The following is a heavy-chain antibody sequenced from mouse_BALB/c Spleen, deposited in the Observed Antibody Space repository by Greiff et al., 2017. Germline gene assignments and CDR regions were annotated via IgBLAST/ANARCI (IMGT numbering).Heavy chain of an antibody. CDR3: ARRRTTVVPFDY. D-gene: IGHD1-1*01. CDR2: ISYSGST. Sequence: EVQRVESGPGLVKPSQSLSLTCTVTGYSITSDYAWNWIRQFPGNKLEWMGYISYSGSTSYNPSLKSRISITRDTSKNQFFLQLNSVTTEDTATYYCARRRTTVVPFDYWGQGTTLTVSS. V-gene: IGHV3-2*02. CDR1: GYSITSDYA. J-gene: IGHJ2*01.